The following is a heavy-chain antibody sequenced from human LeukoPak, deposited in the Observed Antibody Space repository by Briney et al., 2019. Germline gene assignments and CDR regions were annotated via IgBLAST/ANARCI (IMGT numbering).Heavy chain of an antibody. Sequence: GGSLRLSCAASGFTFSDYYMSWIRQAPGKGLEWVSYISSSGSTIYYADSVKGRFTISRDNAKNSLYLQMNSLRAEDTAVYYCARGGVSSLYDYVWGSYRPTFFDYWGQGTLVTVSS. J-gene: IGHJ4*02. CDR2: ISSSGSTI. V-gene: IGHV3-11*01. CDR3: ARGGVSSLYDYVWGSYRPTFFDY. D-gene: IGHD3-16*02. CDR1: GFTFSDYY.